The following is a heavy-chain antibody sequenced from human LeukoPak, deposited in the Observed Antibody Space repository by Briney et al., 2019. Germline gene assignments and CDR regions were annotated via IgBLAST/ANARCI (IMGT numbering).Heavy chain of an antibody. CDR2: FDPEDGET. Sequence: ASVKVSCKVSGYTLTELSMHWVRQAPGKGLEWMGGFDPEDGETIYAQKFQGRVTMTEDTSTDTAYMELSSLRSEDTAVYYCATNHRYSYGHYYYYMDVWGKGTTVTVSS. CDR3: ATNHRYSYGHYYYYMDV. J-gene: IGHJ6*03. D-gene: IGHD5-18*01. V-gene: IGHV1-24*01. CDR1: GYTLTELS.